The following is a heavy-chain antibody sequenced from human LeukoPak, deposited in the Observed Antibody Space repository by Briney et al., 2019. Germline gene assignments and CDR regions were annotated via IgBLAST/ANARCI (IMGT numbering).Heavy chain of an antibody. V-gene: IGHV3-9*01. CDR2: ISWNSGSI. J-gene: IGHJ6*04. CDR3: AELGITMIGGV. D-gene: IGHD3-10*02. Sequence: PGRSLRLSCAASGFTFDDYAIHWVRHAPGKGLEWVSSISWNSGSIGYADSVKGRFTISRDNAKNSLYLQMNSLRAEDTAVYYCAELGITMIGGVWGKGTTVTISS. CDR1: GFTFDDYA.